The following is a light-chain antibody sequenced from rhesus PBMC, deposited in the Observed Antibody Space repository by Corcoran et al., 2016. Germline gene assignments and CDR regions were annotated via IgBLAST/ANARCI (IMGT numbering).Light chain of an antibody. Sequence: QAAPTQSPSVSGSAGQSVTISCTGTNSDIGFSNAVSWYQQHPGKAPQLMIFQVNKRPSGVSARFSGSKSGNTASLTISGLHSEDEADYYCSSYAGSGNTVFGTGTRVTVL. CDR2: QVN. CDR3: SSYAGSGNTV. J-gene: IGLJ1*01. CDR1: NSDIGFSNA. V-gene: IGLV2-19*02.